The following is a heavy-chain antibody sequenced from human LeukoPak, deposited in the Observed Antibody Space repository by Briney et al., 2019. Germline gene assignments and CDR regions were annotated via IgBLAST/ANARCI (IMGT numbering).Heavy chain of an antibody. D-gene: IGHD3-10*01. CDR1: GGSISSGSYY. CDR2: IYTSGST. J-gene: IGHJ4*02. V-gene: IGHV4-61*02. CDR3: ANSLRGSWVHDY. Sequence: SESLSLTCTVSGGSISSGSYYWSWIRQPAGKGLEWIGRIYTSGSTNYNPSLKSRVTISVDTSKNQFSLKLSSVTAADTAVYYCANSLRGSWVHDYWGQGTLVTVSS.